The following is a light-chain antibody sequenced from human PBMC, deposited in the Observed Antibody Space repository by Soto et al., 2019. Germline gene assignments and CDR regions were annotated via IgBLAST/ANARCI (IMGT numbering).Light chain of an antibody. CDR1: QSVSSY. CDR3: QQRSNWPPIT. CDR2: DAS. Sequence: EIVLTQSTATLSLSPGERATLSCRASQSVSSYLAWYQQKPGQAPRLLIYDASNRATGIPARFSGSGSGTDFTLTISSLEPEEFAVYYCQQRSNWPPITFGQGTRLEIK. V-gene: IGKV3-11*01. J-gene: IGKJ5*01.